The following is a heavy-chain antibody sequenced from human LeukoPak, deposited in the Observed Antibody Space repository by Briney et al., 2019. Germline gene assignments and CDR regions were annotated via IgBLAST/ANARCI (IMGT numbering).Heavy chain of an antibody. CDR2: TYPGDSAT. CDR3: ARLGDRYGDFDY. CDR1: GYTFTSYW. V-gene: IGHV5-51*01. D-gene: IGHD4-17*01. J-gene: IGHJ4*02. Sequence: GESLEISCQGSGYTFTSYWIGWVRQLHGKGLEGMGTTYPGDSATRYSPSFQGQVTISADKSISTAYLQWSSLKASYTALYYCARLGDRYGDFDYWGQGTLVTVSS.